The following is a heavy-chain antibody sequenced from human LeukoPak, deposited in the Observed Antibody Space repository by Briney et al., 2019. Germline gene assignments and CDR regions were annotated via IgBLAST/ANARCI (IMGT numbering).Heavy chain of an antibody. Sequence: SETLSLTCSVSGVSISTYYWIWIRQPPAKGLEWMGFFSYSGSTKYNPSLKSRVTMSVDTSKNQFSLRLSSVTAADTAVYYCARHVWLQPFDYWGQGTLVTVSS. CDR3: ARHVWLQPFDY. J-gene: IGHJ4*02. V-gene: IGHV4-59*01. D-gene: IGHD3-9*01. CDR2: FSYSGST. CDR1: GVSISTYY.